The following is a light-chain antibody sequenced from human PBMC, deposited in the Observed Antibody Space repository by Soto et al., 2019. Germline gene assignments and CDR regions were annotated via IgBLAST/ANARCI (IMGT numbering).Light chain of an antibody. CDR3: QSYDSSLSGV. Sequence: HSALTQPPSVSGAPGQRVTISCTGSSSNIGAGYEVHWYQQLPGTAPKLLIYGKNNRPSGVPDRFSGSKSGTSASLAITGLQAEDEADYYCQSYDSSLSGVFGGGTKLTVL. J-gene: IGLJ3*02. V-gene: IGLV1-40*01. CDR1: SSNIGAGYE. CDR2: GKN.